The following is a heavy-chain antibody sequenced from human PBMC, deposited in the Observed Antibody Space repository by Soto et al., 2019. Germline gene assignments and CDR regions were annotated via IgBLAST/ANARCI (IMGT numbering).Heavy chain of an antibody. J-gene: IGHJ4*02. CDR2: IYYTGST. Sequence: ASETLSLTCTVSGGSISSYYWGWIRQPPGKGLEWIGYIYYTGSTNYNPSLKSRVTISVGTSKNQFSLKLNSVTAADTAVYYCARYSSSYYTFDYWGQGTLVTVSS. CDR3: ARYSSSYYTFDY. D-gene: IGHD6-13*01. CDR1: GGSISSYY. V-gene: IGHV4-59*01.